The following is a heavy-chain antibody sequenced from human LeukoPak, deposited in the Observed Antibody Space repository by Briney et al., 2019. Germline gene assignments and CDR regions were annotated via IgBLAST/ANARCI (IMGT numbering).Heavy chain of an antibody. J-gene: IGHJ4*02. CDR3: ARDPTVTSRYLSSGYYLD. V-gene: IGHV4-4*02. D-gene: IGHD3-22*01. Sequence: SETLSLTCAVSGGSISSSNWWSWIRQPPGKGLEWIGSIYYSGSTYYNPSLKSRVTISVDTSKNQFSLKLSSVTAADTAVYYCARDPTVTSRYLSSGYYLDWGQGTLVTVSS. CDR2: IYYSGST. CDR1: GGSISSSNW.